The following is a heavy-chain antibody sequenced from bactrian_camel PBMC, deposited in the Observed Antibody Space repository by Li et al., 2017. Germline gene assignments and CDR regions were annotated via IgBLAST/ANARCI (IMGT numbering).Heavy chain of an antibody. D-gene: IGHD4*01. Sequence: VQLVESGGGLVQPGGSLRLSCVASGFTFSSYFMSWVRQAPGKGLEWVSSIYKDASHTYFRDSVKGRFTISRDNAKNTLYLQLNSLKSEDTAMYSCVMGNAYSDYAHWGQGTQVTVS. J-gene: IGHJ4*01. CDR2: IYKDASHT. CDR3: VMGNAYSDYAH. V-gene: IGHV3S6*01. CDR1: GFTFSSYF.